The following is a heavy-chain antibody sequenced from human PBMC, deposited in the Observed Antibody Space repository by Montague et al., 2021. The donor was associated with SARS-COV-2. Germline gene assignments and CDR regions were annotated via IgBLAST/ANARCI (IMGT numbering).Heavy chain of an antibody. Sequence: SETLSLTCTVSGGSISSSSYYWGWIRQPPGKGLEWIGYIYYSGSTYYNPSLKSRVTIFVETSKSQFSLKLSSVTAADTAVYYCARQPTRGITIFGVVTDYGMDAWGQGTMVTVSS. J-gene: IGHJ6*02. D-gene: IGHD3-3*01. CDR2: IYYSGST. CDR1: GGSISSSSYY. CDR3: ARQPTRGITIFGVVTDYGMDA. V-gene: IGHV4-39*01.